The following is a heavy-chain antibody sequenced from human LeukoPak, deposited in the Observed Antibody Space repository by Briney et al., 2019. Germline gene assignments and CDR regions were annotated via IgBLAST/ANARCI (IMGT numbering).Heavy chain of an antibody. CDR3: TTDRALRYFDWFHYYFDY. D-gene: IGHD3-9*01. Sequence: PGGSLRLSCAASGFTFSSYAMSWVRQAPGKGLEWVSAISGSGGSTYYADSVKGRFTISRDNSKNTLYLQMNSLKTEDTAVYYCTTDRALRYFDWFHYYFDYWGQGTLVTVSS. CDR1: GFTFSSYA. J-gene: IGHJ4*02. CDR2: ISGSGGST. V-gene: IGHV3-23*01.